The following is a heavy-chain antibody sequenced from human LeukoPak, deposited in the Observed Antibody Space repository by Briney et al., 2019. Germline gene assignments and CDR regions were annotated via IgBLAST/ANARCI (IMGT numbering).Heavy chain of an antibody. V-gene: IGHV4-59*01. CDR1: GGSISSYY. D-gene: IGHD6-13*01. Sequence: SETLSLTCTVSGGSISSYYWSWIRQPPGKGLEWIGYIYYSGSTNYNPSLKSRVTISVDTSKNQFSLKLSSVTAADTAVYYCARSRIARGADAFDIWGQGTMVTVSS. CDR3: ARSRIARGADAFDI. J-gene: IGHJ3*02. CDR2: IYYSGST.